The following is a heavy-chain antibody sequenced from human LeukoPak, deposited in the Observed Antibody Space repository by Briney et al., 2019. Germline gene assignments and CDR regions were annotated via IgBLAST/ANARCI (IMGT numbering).Heavy chain of an antibody. CDR1: GYTFTSYG. CDR2: ISAYNGNT. J-gene: IGHJ4*02. D-gene: IGHD2-2*01. CDR3: ARTSYQLPEYYFDY. V-gene: IGHV1-18*01. Sequence: ASVTDSCKASGYTFTSYGISWVRQAPGQGLEWMGWISAYNGNTNYAQKLQGRVTMTTDTSTSTAYMELRSLRSDDTAVYYCARTSYQLPEYYFDYWGQGTLVTVSS.